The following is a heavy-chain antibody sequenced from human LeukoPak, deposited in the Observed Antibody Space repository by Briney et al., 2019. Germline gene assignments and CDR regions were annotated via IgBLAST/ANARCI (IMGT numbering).Heavy chain of an antibody. V-gene: IGHV4-4*02. D-gene: IGHD3-9*01. CDR2: IYHNGST. Sequence: SGTLSLTCAVSGGPISSSNWWGWVRQPPGKGLEWIGEIYHNGSTNYNPSLKSRVTISVDKSKNQFSLKLSSVTAADTAVYYCARALDYDILTGYYNYYYYMDVWGKGTTVTVSS. CDR1: GGPISSSNW. J-gene: IGHJ6*03. CDR3: ARALDYDILTGYYNYYYYMDV.